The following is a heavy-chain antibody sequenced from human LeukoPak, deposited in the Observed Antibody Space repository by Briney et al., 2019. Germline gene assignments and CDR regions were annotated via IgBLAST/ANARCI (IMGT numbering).Heavy chain of an antibody. J-gene: IGHJ6*04. V-gene: IGHV1-18*01. CDR3: ARVRNYYDSSAPLDV. Sequence: ASVKVSCKASGYTFTNYGISWVRQAPGQGLEWMGWISAYNGHTNYAQKFQGRVTMTRDTSISTAYMELSRLRSDDTAVYYCARVRNYYDSSAPLDVWGKGTTVTISS. D-gene: IGHD3-22*01. CDR2: ISAYNGHT. CDR1: GYTFTNYG.